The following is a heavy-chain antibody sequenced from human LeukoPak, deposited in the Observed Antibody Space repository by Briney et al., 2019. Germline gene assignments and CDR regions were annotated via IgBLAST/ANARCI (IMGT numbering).Heavy chain of an antibody. V-gene: IGHV4-4*07. Sequence: PSETLSLTCTVSGGSISSHYWSWIRQPAGKGLEWIGRIYTSGSTNYSPSLKSRVTMSVDTSKNQFSLKLSSVTAADTAVYYCARDGVAVAGGYYYHMDVWGKGTTVTVSS. CDR2: IYTSGST. D-gene: IGHD6-19*01. CDR3: ARDGVAVAGGYYYHMDV. CDR1: GGSISSHY. J-gene: IGHJ6*03.